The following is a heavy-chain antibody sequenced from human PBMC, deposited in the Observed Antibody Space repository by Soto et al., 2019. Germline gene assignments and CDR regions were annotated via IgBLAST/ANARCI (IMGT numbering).Heavy chain of an antibody. CDR3: AREGVTTIFGVVIIRGMDV. CDR1: GYTFTGYY. V-gene: IGHV1-2*02. D-gene: IGHD3-3*01. J-gene: IGHJ6*02. Sequence: ASVKVSCKASGYTFTGYYMHWVLQAPGQGLEWMGWINPSSGGTNYAQKFQGRVTMTRDTSISTAYMELSRLRSDDTAVYYCAREGVTTIFGVVIIRGMDVWGQGTTVTVSS. CDR2: INPSSGGT.